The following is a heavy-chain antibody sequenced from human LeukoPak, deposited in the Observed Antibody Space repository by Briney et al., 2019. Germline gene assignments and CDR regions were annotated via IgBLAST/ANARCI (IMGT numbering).Heavy chain of an antibody. V-gene: IGHV3-21*01. D-gene: IGHD3-10*01. CDR3: AKEKMVRGVALFYYGMDV. CDR2: ISSSSSYI. Sequence: GGSLRLSCAASGFTFSSYSMNWVRQAPGKGLEWVSSISSSSSYIYYADSVKGRFTISRDNAKNSLYLQMNSLRAEDTAVYYCAKEKMVRGVALFYYGMDVWGQGTTVTVSS. CDR1: GFTFSSYS. J-gene: IGHJ6*02.